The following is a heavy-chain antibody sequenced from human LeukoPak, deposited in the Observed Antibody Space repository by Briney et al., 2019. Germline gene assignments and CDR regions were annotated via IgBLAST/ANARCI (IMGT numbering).Heavy chain of an antibody. V-gene: IGHV3-7*03. CDR2: IKQDGSEK. J-gene: IGHJ4*02. Sequence: GGSLRLSCAASGFTFSSYWMSWVRQAPGKGLEWVANIKQDGSEKYYADSVKGRFTISRDNSKNSLYLQMNSLRTEDTALYYCAKAMGVDTATLDYWGQGTLVTVSS. CDR3: AKAMGVDTATLDY. CDR1: GFTFSSYW. D-gene: IGHD5-18*01.